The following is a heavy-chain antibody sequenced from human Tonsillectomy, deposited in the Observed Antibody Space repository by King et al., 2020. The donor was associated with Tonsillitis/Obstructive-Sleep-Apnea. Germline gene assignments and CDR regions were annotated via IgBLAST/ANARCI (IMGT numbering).Heavy chain of an antibody. J-gene: IGHJ6*03. Sequence: VQLVESGAEVKKPGASVKVSCKASGYTFTSYYMHWVRQAPGQGLEWMGIINPSGGSTSYAQKFQGRVTMTRDTSTSPVYMELSSLRSEDTAVYYCAGGYSSGWLPYYYYMDVWGKGTTVTVSS. CDR2: INPSGGST. CDR1: GYTFTSYY. CDR3: AGGYSSGWLPYYYYMDV. D-gene: IGHD6-19*01. V-gene: IGHV1-46*01.